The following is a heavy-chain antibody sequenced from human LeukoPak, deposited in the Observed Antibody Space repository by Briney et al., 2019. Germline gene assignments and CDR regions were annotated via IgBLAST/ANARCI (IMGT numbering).Heavy chain of an antibody. CDR2: IRYDGSNK. CDR1: GFTFSSYA. CDR3: AKAGYCSTAGCPDYYYMDV. Sequence: GGSLRLSCAASGFTFSSYAMHWVRHTPGKGLEWVAFIRYDGSNKFYADSVKGRFTISRDTSKNTLYLQMNSLRTGDSAMYYCAKAGYCSTAGCPDYYYMDVWGRGTTVTVS. D-gene: IGHD2-8*01. V-gene: IGHV3-30*02. J-gene: IGHJ6*03.